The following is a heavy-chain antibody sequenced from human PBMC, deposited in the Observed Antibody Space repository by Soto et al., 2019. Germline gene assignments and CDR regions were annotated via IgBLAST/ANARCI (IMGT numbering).Heavy chain of an antibody. CDR2: INHSGST. CDR3: ARRTIFGAHFDP. D-gene: IGHD3-3*01. V-gene: IGHV4-34*01. J-gene: IGHJ5*02. Sequence: TSETLSLTCAVYGGSFSGYYWSWIRQPPGKGLEWIGEINHSGSTNYNPSLKSRVTISVDTSKNQFSLKLSSVTAADTAVYYCARRTIFGAHFDPWGQGTLVTVSS. CDR1: GGSFSGYY.